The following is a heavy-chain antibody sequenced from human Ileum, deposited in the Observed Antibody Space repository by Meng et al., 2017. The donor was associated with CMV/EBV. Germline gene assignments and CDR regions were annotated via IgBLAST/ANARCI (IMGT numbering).Heavy chain of an antibody. CDR1: DASFRDFY. CDR2: IHPSGST. D-gene: IGHD1-14*01. CDR3: ARGQDNHKGGVH. V-gene: IGHV4-34*01. J-gene: IGHJ4*02. Sequence: QLWGAGLLKPSEALSLTCDVYDASFRDFYWSWTRHLPGKGLEWIGEIHPSGSTHYNPSLESRVSISVHMSNNQFSLKVSPVTAADTAVYYCARGQDNHKGGVHWGQGTLVTVSS.